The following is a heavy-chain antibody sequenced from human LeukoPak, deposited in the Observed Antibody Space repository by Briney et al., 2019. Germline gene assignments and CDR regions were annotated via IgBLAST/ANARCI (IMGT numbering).Heavy chain of an antibody. CDR2: ISGSGSML. Sequence: GGSLRLSCAASGFTFSDYYMSWVRQAPGKGLEWVSYISGSGSMLHYADSVKGRSTISRDNSKNTLFLQVNSLRAEDTAVYYCARDANFGYDAFDIWGQGTMVTVSS. J-gene: IGHJ3*02. V-gene: IGHV3-11*04. D-gene: IGHD3-10*01. CDR3: ARDANFGYDAFDI. CDR1: GFTFSDYY.